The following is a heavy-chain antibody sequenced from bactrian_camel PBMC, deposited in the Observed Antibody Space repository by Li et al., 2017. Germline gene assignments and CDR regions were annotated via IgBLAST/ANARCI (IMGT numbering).Heavy chain of an antibody. CDR3: AAGAWTYELTVSAYPY. V-gene: IGHV3S53*01. CDR1: AYAYSRYC. J-gene: IGHJ4*01. Sequence: QVQLVESGGGSVQAGGSLRLSCKAPAYAYSRYCLGWFRQAPGKERGGVAAITRQGSTGYADFVKGRFTISTDNAKKTLYLQMNSLKPEDTAIYYCAAGAWTYELTVSAYPYWGQGTQVTVS. D-gene: IGHD1*01. CDR2: ITRQGST.